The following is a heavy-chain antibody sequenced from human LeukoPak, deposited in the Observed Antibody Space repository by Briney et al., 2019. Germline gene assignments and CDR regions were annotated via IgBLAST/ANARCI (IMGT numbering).Heavy chain of an antibody. V-gene: IGHV4-39*01. J-gene: IGHJ4*02. D-gene: IGHD3-3*01. CDR3: ARHDSDFWSGHFGTMFDY. CDR2: IYYSGST. Sequence: SETLSLTCTVSGGSISSSSYYWGWIRQPPGKGLEWIGSIYYSGSTYYNPSLKSRVTISVDTSKNQFSLKLSSVTAADTAVYYCARHDSDFWSGHFGTMFDYWGLGTLVTVSS. CDR1: GGSISSSSYY.